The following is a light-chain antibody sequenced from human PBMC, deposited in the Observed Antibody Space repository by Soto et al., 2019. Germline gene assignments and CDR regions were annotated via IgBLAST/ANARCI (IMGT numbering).Light chain of an antibody. J-gene: IGKJ1*01. CDR3: QHYNSYSEA. V-gene: IGKV1-5*03. CDR2: KAS. CDR1: QTISSW. Sequence: HITHTPSTLSGSVVDRVPITCRASQTISSWLAWYQQKPGKAPKLLIYKASTLKSGVPSRFSGSGSGTEFTLTISSLQPDDFATYYCQHYNSYSEACGQGTRWIS.